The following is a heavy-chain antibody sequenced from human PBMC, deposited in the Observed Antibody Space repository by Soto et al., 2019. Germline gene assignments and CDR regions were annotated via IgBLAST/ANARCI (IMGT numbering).Heavy chain of an antibody. D-gene: IGHD5-12*01. CDR3: ARVCPSFRGRQRCYLEF. CDR1: GGFIGGYY. CDR2: ITFIGDT. J-gene: IGHJ4*02. V-gene: IGHV4-59*01. Sequence: QVQLQESGPGLVKPSETLSLDCTVSGGFIGGYYWSWIRQPPGKGLEWIGYITFIGDTSYNPSLKSRVSISLDRPNNQFALTLSSVTAADTAVSYCARVCPSFRGRQRCYLEFWGQGTLVTVSS.